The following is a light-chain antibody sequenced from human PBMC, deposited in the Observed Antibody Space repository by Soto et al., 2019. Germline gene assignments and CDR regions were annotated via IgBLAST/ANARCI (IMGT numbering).Light chain of an antibody. CDR1: QGISSY. V-gene: IGKV1-9*01. CDR2: GSS. CDR3: QLLNTYPIT. J-gene: IGKJ5*01. Sequence: HLPQXXSSLWACRQEXXXXXXXASQGISSYLAWYQQKXGKAPSLLIYGSSXLQSGVPSRFSGSGSGTDFTLTISNLEPADFATYYCQLLNTYPITYGQGTRMDIK.